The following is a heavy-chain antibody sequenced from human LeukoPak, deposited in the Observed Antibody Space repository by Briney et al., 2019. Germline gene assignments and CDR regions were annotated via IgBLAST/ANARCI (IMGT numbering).Heavy chain of an antibody. D-gene: IGHD2-2*01. CDR3: ARDWRYCSSTSCLAMDV. J-gene: IGHJ6*02. CDR2: IERDGSEK. V-gene: IGHV3-7*01. CDR1: GFPLSDAW. Sequence: PGGSLRLSCAVSGFPLSDAWMNWVRQAPGKGLEWVANIERDGSEKYYVDSVKGRFTISRDNAKNSPYLQMNSLRAEDTAVYYCARDWRYCSSTSCLAMDVWGQGTTVTVSS.